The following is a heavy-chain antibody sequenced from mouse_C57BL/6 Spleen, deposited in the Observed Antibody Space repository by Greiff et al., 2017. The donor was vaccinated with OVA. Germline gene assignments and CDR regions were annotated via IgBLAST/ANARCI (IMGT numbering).Heavy chain of an antibody. CDR2: INPSSGYT. Sequence: VQGVESGAELAKPGASVKLSCKASGYTFTSYWMHWVKQRPGQGLEWIGYINPSSGYTKYNQKFKDKATLTADKSSSTAYMQLSSLTYEDSAVYYCALDSSGAMDYWGQGTSVTVSS. CDR1: GYTFTSYW. V-gene: IGHV1-7*01. D-gene: IGHD3-2*02. CDR3: ALDSSGAMDY. J-gene: IGHJ4*01.